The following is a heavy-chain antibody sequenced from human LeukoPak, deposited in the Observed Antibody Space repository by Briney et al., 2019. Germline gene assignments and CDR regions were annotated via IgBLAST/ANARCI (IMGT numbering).Heavy chain of an antibody. CDR3: ARDEEIHSVTNVDY. CDR1: GYTSTIAY. Sequence: DTVKLSSTASGYTSTIAYIHCVRETPGQGLESMGILNPSAGSTTYAQKFPGRVSMTRDTSTSTVYMDLSSVTSEDTAVYYCARDEEIHSVTNVDYWGQGTLVTVSS. CDR2: LNPSAGST. J-gene: IGHJ4*02. D-gene: IGHD4-17*01. V-gene: IGHV1-46*01.